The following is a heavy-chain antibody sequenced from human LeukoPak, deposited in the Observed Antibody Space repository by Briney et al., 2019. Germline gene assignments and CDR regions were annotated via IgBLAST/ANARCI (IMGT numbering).Heavy chain of an antibody. Sequence: SVKVSCKASGSTFTSSAVQWVRQARGQRLEWIGWIVVGSGNTNYAQKFQERVTITRDMSTSTAYMELSSLRSEDTAVYYCAVSPRPRYCSSTSCSDVFDYWGQRTLVTVSS. D-gene: IGHD2-2*01. CDR2: IVVGSGNT. CDR3: AVSPRPRYCSSTSCSDVFDY. J-gene: IGHJ4*02. CDR1: GSTFTSSA. V-gene: IGHV1-58*01.